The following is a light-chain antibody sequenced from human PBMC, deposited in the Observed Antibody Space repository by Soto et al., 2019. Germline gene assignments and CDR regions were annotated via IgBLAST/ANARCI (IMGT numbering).Light chain of an antibody. V-gene: IGKV3-11*01. J-gene: IGKJ4*01. Sequence: EIELTQSPATLSLSPGERATLSCRASQSVSSYLAWYQQKPGQAPRLLIYDASNRATGIPARFSGSGSGTDFTLTISSLEPEDFTVYYCQQRSNWPGTFGGGTKVEIK. CDR2: DAS. CDR3: QQRSNWPGT. CDR1: QSVSSY.